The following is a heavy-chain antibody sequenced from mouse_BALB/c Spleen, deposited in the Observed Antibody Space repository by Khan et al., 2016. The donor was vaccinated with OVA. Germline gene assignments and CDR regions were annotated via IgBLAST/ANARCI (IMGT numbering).Heavy chain of an antibody. CDR1: GYTFTSYD. D-gene: IGHD2-4*01. Sequence: QVQLQQSGPELVKPGALVKISCKASGYTFTSYDINWVQQRPGQGLEWIGWIYPGDGRTKYNAKFKGKATLTSGQSSSTAYMQLSSLTSEKSAVYFCEREGLRGVALDYWGQGTSVTVSS. V-gene: IGHV1S56*01. J-gene: IGHJ4*01. CDR2: IYPGDGRT. CDR3: EREGLRGVALDY.